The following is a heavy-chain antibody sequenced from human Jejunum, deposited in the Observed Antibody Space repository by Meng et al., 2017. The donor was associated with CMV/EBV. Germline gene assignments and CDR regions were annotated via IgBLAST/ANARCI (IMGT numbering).Heavy chain of an antibody. CDR3: ARGCYTTSCYRGSFDY. CDR1: SSSSYY. D-gene: IGHD2-2*02. CDR2: TNYSGTT. J-gene: IGHJ4*02. Sequence: SSSSYYWGWVRQPPGKGLEWIGSTNYSGTTYYNPSLRSRVTISLDPSRKQFSLQLNSVTAADTAVYHCARGCYTTSCYRGSFDYWGQGTRVTVSS. V-gene: IGHV4-39*07.